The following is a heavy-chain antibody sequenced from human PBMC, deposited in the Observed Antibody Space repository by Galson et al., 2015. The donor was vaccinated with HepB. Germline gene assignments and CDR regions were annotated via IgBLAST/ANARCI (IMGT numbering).Heavy chain of an antibody. Sequence: SCKVSGYTFSSYSITWVRQAPGQGLEWMGWMSAYNRKTKYAQKFMGRVTMTTDTSTTTAYMELRRLRSDDTAVYYCARCCDYVWGHNWFDPWGQGTLVSVSS. D-gene: IGHD3-16*01. CDR2: MSAYNRKT. CDR3: ARCCDYVWGHNWFDP. CDR1: GYTFSSYS. J-gene: IGHJ5*02. V-gene: IGHV1-18*01.